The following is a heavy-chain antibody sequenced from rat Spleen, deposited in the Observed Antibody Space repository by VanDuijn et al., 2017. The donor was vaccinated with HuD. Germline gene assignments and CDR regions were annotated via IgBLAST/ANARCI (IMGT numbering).Heavy chain of an antibody. J-gene: IGHJ3*01. CDR3: TTGHSSYIYRFAY. CDR2: ISSDGRRN. Sequence: EVQLVESGGGLVQPGRSLKLSCAASGFTFSSFPMAWVRQAPKKGLEWVATISSDGRRNFYRDSVKGRFIISRDNAKSTLYLQMDSLRSEDTATYYCTTGHSSYIYRFAYWGQGTLVTVSS. V-gene: IGHV5-46*01. D-gene: IGHD1-2*01. CDR1: GFTFSSFP.